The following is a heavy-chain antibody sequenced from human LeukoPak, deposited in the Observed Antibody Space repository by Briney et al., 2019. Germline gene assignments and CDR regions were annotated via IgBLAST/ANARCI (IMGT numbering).Heavy chain of an antibody. Sequence: GGSLRLSCAASGFTFSSYAMSWVRHAPGKGLEWVSAISGSGGSTYYADSVKGRFTISRDNSKNTLYLQMNSLRAKDTAVYYCAKQIGVTTSDYWGQGTLVTVSS. D-gene: IGHD4-17*01. CDR2: ISGSGGST. CDR3: AKQIGVTTSDY. CDR1: GFTFSSYA. V-gene: IGHV3-23*01. J-gene: IGHJ4*02.